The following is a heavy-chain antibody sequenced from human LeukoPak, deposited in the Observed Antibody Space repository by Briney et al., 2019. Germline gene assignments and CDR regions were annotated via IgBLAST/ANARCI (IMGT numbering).Heavy chain of an antibody. CDR1: GFTVSSFA. CDR3: AKAQGAWYYFDS. J-gene: IGHJ4*02. Sequence: PGGSLRLSCAASGFTVSSFAMSWVRQAPGKGLEWVSVLTTGANYTYYVDSVKGRFTMTRDNSKNTIFLQLNNVRADDTAVYFCAKAQGAWYYFDSWGQGTLVTVSS. V-gene: IGHV3-23*03. D-gene: IGHD6-13*01. CDR2: LTTGANYT.